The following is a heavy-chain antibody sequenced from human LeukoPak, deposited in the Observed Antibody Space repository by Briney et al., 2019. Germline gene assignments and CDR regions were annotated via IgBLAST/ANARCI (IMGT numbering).Heavy chain of an antibody. Sequence: GASLRLSCAASGFTFSSYWMHWVRQALGKGLVWVSRINSDGSRIRYADSVKGRFTISRDNAKNTLYLQMNSLRAEDTAVYYCAREVGDYYDSSGSFGYWGQGTLVTVSS. V-gene: IGHV3-74*01. CDR1: GFTFSSYW. J-gene: IGHJ4*02. CDR3: AREVGDYYDSSGSFGY. D-gene: IGHD3-22*01. CDR2: INSDGSRI.